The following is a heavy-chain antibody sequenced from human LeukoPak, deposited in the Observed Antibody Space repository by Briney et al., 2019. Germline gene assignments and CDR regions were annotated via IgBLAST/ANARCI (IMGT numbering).Heavy chain of an antibody. CDR1: GGTISSSSYD. CDR2: IYYSGST. CDR3: ARSSGYSSSGGLNWFDT. Sequence: SGTLSLTCTVSGGTISSSSYDWGWIRQPPGKGLEWIGSIYYSGSTYYNPSLKSRFTISVDTSKNQFSLKLSSVTAADTAVYYCARSSGYSSSGGLNWFDTWGQGTLVTVSS. D-gene: IGHD6-13*01. J-gene: IGHJ5*02. V-gene: IGHV4-39*01.